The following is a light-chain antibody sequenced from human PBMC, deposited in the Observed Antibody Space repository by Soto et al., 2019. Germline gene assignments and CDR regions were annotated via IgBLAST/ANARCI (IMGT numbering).Light chain of an antibody. Sequence: EIVLTQSPGTLSLSPGERATLSCRASQSISSSYLVWYQQKPGQAPRLLIYAASNRATGIPDRFSGSGSGTDFTLTISRLEPEDFAVYYCQRCGDSRRTFGQGTKVEVK. CDR2: AAS. CDR3: QRCGDSRRT. V-gene: IGKV3-20*01. CDR1: QSISSSY. J-gene: IGKJ1*01.